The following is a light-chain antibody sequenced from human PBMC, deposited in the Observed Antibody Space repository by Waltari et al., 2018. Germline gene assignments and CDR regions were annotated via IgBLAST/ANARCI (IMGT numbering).Light chain of an antibody. CDR2: RVS. V-gene: IGKV2-30*01. CDR1: QSLLTSDGNTY. J-gene: IGKJ2*01. CDR3: MQGTHWPRT. Sequence: AVMTQSPLSLPVTLGQPASISCRPSQSLLTSDGNTYLTWFHQRPGQSPRRLSYRVSTRACGVPDRFSGRGSGTDVTLKISRVEAEDVGVYYCMQGTHWPRTFGQGTKLEIK.